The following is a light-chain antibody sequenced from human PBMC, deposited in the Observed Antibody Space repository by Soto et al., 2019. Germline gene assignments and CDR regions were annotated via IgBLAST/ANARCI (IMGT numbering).Light chain of an antibody. CDR1: QSISRY. CDR2: AAS. J-gene: IGKJ3*01. V-gene: IGKV1-39*01. CDR3: QQSYSTPRT. Sequence: DIQMTQSPSSLSASVGDRVTITCRASQSISRYLNWYKQKPGKAPKLVCYAASSLQSGVPSRFTGSGSGTDFTLTISSLQPEDFETYYCQQSYSTPRTFGPGTKVDIK.